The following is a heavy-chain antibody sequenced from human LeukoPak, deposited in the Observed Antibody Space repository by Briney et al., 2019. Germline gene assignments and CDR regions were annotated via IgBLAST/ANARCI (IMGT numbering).Heavy chain of an antibody. J-gene: IGHJ3*02. D-gene: IGHD3-22*01. CDR2: ISGSGGST. V-gene: IGHV3-23*01. Sequence: GGSLRLSCAAPEFTFNSYAMSWVRQAPGKGLEWVSAISGSGGSTYYADSVKGRFIISRDNSKNTLYLQMNSLRAEDTAVYYCANDGAYYDSSTDAFDIWGQGTMVTVSS. CDR3: ANDGAYYDSSTDAFDI. CDR1: EFTFNSYA.